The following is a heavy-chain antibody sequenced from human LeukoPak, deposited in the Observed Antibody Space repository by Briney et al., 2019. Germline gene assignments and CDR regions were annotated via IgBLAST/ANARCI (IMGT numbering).Heavy chain of an antibody. V-gene: IGHV1-69*05. CDR1: GGTFSSYA. Sequence: GASVKVSCKASGGTFSSYAISWVRQAPGQGLEWMGGIIPIFGTANYAQKFQGRVTITTDESTSTAYMELSSLRSEDTAVYYCARETTYSNTPDYWGQGTLVTVSS. CDR3: ARETTYSNTPDY. J-gene: IGHJ4*02. D-gene: IGHD4-11*01. CDR2: IIPIFGTA.